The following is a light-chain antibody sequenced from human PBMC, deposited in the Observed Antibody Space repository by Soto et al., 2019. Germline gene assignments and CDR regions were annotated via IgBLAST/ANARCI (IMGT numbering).Light chain of an antibody. V-gene: IGKV1-5*01. CDR1: QSVRSW. Sequence: DIQMTQSPSTLSASVGDRVTITCRASQSVRSWLAWYQQKPGRAPKCLIYDASSLESGVPSRFSGSGSGTEFTLTISNLQPDDFATYYCQQYDNYPLTFGGGTKVDIK. J-gene: IGKJ4*02. CDR2: DAS. CDR3: QQYDNYPLT.